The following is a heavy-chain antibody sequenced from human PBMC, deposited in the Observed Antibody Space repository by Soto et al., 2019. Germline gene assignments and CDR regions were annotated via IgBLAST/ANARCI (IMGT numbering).Heavy chain of an antibody. D-gene: IGHD2-21*02. CDR2: VYHTGDT. CDR3: AREIVTAGGNNYFDP. J-gene: IGHJ5*02. CDR1: GGTVASSHW. V-gene: IGHV4-4*02. Sequence: QVQLQESGPRLVKPSGSLSLTCGVSGGTVASSHWWSWVRQSPGGGLEWIGNVYHTGDTNFNPSLQSRVTISVDKSNNQFSVRVNSLTAADTAVYFCAREIVTAGGNNYFDPWGPGTLVTVSS.